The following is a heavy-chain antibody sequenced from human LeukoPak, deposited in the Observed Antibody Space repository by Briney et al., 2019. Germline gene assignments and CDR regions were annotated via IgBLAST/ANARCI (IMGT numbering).Heavy chain of an antibody. CDR1: GFTFSSYE. D-gene: IGHD3-3*01. Sequence: GGSLRLSCAASGFTFSSYEMNWVRQAPGKGLEWVANIKQDGSEKYYVDSVKGRFTISRDNAKNSLYLQMNSLRAEDTAVYYCARDGGYDFWSGYYWYYYYYMDVWGKGTTVTVSS. CDR3: ARDGGYDFWSGYYWYYYYYMDV. CDR2: IKQDGSEK. V-gene: IGHV3-7*01. J-gene: IGHJ6*03.